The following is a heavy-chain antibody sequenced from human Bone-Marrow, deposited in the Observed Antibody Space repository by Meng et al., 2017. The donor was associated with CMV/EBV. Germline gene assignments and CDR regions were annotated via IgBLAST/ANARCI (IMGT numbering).Heavy chain of an antibody. J-gene: IGHJ6*02. V-gene: IGHV1-2*02. Sequence: MHWVRQAPGQELEWMGWINPSSGGTNYAQKFQGRVTMNRDTSISTAYMELSRLRSDDTAVYYCARQVVVVPAASIPPRYYYYGMDVWGQGTTVTVSS. CDR3: ARQVVVVPAASIPPRYYYYGMDV. CDR2: INPSSGGT. D-gene: IGHD2-2*01.